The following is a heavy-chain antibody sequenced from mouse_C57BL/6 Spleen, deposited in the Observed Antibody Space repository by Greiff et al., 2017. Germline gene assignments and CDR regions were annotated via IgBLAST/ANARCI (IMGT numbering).Heavy chain of an antibody. D-gene: IGHD1-1*01. CDR1: GFTFSDYY. V-gene: IGHV5-16*01. Sequence: DVKLVESEGGLVQPGSSMKLSCTASGFTFSDYYMAWVRQVPEKGLEWVANINYDGSSTYYLDSLKSRFIISRDNAKNILYLQMSSLKSEDTATYYCAREPTTGGYFDVWGTGTTVTVSS. CDR2: INYDGSST. J-gene: IGHJ1*03. CDR3: AREPTTGGYFDV.